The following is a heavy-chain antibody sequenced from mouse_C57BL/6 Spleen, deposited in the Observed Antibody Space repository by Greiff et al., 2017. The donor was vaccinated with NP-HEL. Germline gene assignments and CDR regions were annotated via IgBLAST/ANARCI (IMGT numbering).Heavy chain of an antibody. D-gene: IGHD2-4*01. J-gene: IGHJ3*01. CDR2: ISSGSSTI. CDR1: GFTFSDYG. CDR3: ARPYYDYDVSWFAY. V-gene: IGHV5-17*01. Sequence: VQLQQSGGGLVKPGGSLKLSCAASGFTFSDYGMHWVRQAPEKGLEWVAYISSGSSTIYYADTVKGRFTISRDNAKNTLFLQMTSLRSEDTAMYYCARPYYDYDVSWFAYWGQGTLVTVSA.